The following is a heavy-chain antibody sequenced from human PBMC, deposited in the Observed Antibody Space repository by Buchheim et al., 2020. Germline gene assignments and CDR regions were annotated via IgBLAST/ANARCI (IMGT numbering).Heavy chain of an antibody. CDR2: IYYSGST. CDR3: ARDVEGETTGPYGMDV. CDR1: GGSISSGDYY. D-gene: IGHD1-1*01. J-gene: IGHJ6*02. Sequence: QVQLQESGPGLVKPSQTLSLTCTVSGGSISSGDYYWSWIRQPPGKGLEWIGYIYYSGSTYYNPSLKSRVTISVDKSNNQVSLKLSSVTAADTAVYYCARDVEGETTGPYGMDVWGQGTT. V-gene: IGHV4-30-4*01.